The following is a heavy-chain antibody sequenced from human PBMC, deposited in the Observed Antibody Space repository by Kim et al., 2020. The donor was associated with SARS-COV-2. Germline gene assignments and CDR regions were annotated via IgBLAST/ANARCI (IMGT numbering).Heavy chain of an antibody. J-gene: IGHJ4*02. Sequence: GGSLRLSCAASGFTFSRYWMHWVRQAPGKGLVWVSSTNIDGSNTIYADSVKGRFTISRDNAKNTLYLQMNSLRAEDTAVYYCARALLSADCAWGQGTLVTVSS. CDR2: TNIDGSNT. D-gene: IGHD2-21*02. CDR3: ARALLSADCA. V-gene: IGHV3-74*01. CDR1: GFTFSRYW.